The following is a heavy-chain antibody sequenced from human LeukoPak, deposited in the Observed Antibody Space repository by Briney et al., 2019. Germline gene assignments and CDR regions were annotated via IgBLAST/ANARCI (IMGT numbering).Heavy chain of an antibody. CDR1: GGSISSGGYY. Sequence: PSQTLSLTCTVSGGSISSGGYYWSWIRQPPGKGLEWIGYIYHSGSTYYNPSLKSRVTISVGRSKNQFSLRLSSVTAADTAVYYCARLGATDPFRVYFDYWGQGTLVTVSS. CDR3: ARLGATDPFRVYFDY. J-gene: IGHJ4*02. CDR2: IYHSGST. D-gene: IGHD1-26*01. V-gene: IGHV4-30-2*01.